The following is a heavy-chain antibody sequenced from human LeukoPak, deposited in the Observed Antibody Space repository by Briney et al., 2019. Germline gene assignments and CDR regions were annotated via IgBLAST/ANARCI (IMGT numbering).Heavy chain of an antibody. CDR3: ARGCSGGSCYSSPGWFDP. J-gene: IGHJ5*02. CDR2: ISSSSSYT. CDR1: GFTFSDYY. Sequence: GGSLRLSCAASGFTFSDYYMSWIRQAPGKGLEWVSYISSSSSYTSYADSLKGRFTISRDNAKNSLYLQMNSLGAEDTAVYYCARGCSGGSCYSSPGWFDPWGQGTLVGVSS. V-gene: IGHV3-11*06. D-gene: IGHD2-15*01.